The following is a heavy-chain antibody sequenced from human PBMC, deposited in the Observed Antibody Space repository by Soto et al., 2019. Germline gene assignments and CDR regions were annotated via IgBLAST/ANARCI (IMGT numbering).Heavy chain of an antibody. CDR2: INPSDGNT. CDR3: ARDVSSRYSGYDLYDAFDI. Sequence: ASVKVSCKASGYTFTSYYMHWVRQAPGQGLEWMGIINPSDGNTRYAQKFQGRVTITRDTSASTAYMELSSLRSEDTAVYYCARDVSSRYSGYDLYDAFDIWGQGTMVTVSS. J-gene: IGHJ3*02. V-gene: IGHV1-46*01. CDR1: GYTFTSYY. D-gene: IGHD5-12*01.